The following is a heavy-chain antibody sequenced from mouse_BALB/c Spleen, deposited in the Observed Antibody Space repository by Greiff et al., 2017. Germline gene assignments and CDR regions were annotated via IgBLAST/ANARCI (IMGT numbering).Heavy chain of an antibody. V-gene: IGHV5-4*02. CDR3: ARGGLLNYFDY. Sequence: EVNVVESGGGLVKPGGSLKLSCAASGFTFSDYYMYWVRQTPEKRLEWVATISDGGSYTYYPDSVKGRFTISRDNAKNNLYLQMSSLKSEDTAMYYCARGGLLNYFDYWGQGTTLTVSS. D-gene: IGHD2-3*01. CDR2: ISDGGSYT. CDR1: GFTFSDYY. J-gene: IGHJ2*01.